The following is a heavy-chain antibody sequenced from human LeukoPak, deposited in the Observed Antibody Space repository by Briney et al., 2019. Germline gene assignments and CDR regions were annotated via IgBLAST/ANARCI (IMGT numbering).Heavy chain of an antibody. J-gene: IGHJ6*03. CDR1: GFTFSSYE. CDR3: ATPYYYYYYYMDV. V-gene: IGHV3-48*03. CDR2: ISSSGSTI. Sequence: SGGSLRLSCAASGFTFSSYEMTWVRQAPGKGLELVSYISSSGSTIYYADSVKGRFTISRDNAKNPLYLQMNSLRAEDTAVYYCATPYYYYYYYMDVWGKGTTVTVSS.